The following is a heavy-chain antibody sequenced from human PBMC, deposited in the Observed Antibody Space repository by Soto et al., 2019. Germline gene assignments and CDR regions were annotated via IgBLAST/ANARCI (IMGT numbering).Heavy chain of an antibody. CDR3: ATVSGALVYLGY. D-gene: IGHD3-16*01. J-gene: IGHJ4*02. Sequence: EVQLLESGGGLVQPGGSLRLSCAASGFTFSSYAMSWVRQAPGKGLEWVSAISGSGSSTYYAHSVKGRFTISRDTSKNTLYLQMNSLRDEDTAIYYCATVSGALVYLGYWGQGTLVTVSS. V-gene: IGHV3-23*01. CDR1: GFTFSSYA. CDR2: ISGSGSST.